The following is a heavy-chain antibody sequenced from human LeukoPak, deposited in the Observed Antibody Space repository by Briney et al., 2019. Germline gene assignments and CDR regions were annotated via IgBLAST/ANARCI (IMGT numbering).Heavy chain of an antibody. V-gene: IGHV3-21*01. Sequence: GGSLRLSCAASGFTFSNYKMNWVRQAPGKGLEWVSCISISSNYIYYADSVKGRFTISRDNAKNSLYLQMNSLRAEDTAVYYYARDWGGGLDYWGQGTLVTVSS. CDR3: ARDWGGGLDY. J-gene: IGHJ4*02. CDR1: GFTFSNYK. CDR2: ISISSNYI. D-gene: IGHD2-21*01.